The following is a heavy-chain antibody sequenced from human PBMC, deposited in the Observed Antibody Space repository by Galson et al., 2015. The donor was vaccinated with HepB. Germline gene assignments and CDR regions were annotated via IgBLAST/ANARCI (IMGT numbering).Heavy chain of an antibody. CDR1: GFTFSSYS. V-gene: IGHV3-48*02. CDR2: ISSSSSTI. D-gene: IGHD6-13*01. CDR3: AREWEYSSSWYRRGWFDP. J-gene: IGHJ5*02. Sequence: SLRLSCAASGFTFSSYSMNWVRQAPGKGLEWVSYISSSSSTIYYADSVKGRFTISRDNAKNSLYLQMNSLRDEDTAVYYCAREWEYSSSWYRRGWFDPWGQGTLVTVSS.